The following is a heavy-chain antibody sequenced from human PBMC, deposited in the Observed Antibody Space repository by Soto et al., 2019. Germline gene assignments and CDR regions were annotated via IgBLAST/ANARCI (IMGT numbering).Heavy chain of an antibody. D-gene: IGHD5-12*01. CDR2: TSGSGGST. Sequence: EVQLLESGAGLVQPGGSLRLSCAASGFTFSSCAMTWVRQAPGKGLEWVSATSGSGGSTYYADSVKGRFTISRDNSKNTLYLQMNSLRAEDTAVYYCAKDQVDVVATSKDAFDVWGQGTMVAVSS. J-gene: IGHJ3*01. V-gene: IGHV3-23*01. CDR1: GFTFSSCA. CDR3: AKDQVDVVATSKDAFDV.